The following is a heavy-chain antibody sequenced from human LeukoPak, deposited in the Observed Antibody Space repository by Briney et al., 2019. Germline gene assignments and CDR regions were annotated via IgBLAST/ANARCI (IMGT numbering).Heavy chain of an antibody. D-gene: IGHD6-19*01. CDR1: GYTFTSYY. J-gene: IGHJ6*03. Sequence: ASVKVSCKASGYTFTSYYMHWVRQAPGQGVERMGIINPSGGSTSYAQKFQGRVTMTRDTSTSTVYMELSSLRSEDTAVYYCARGATPGYSSGWDYYYYYMDVWGKGTTVTVSS. V-gene: IGHV1-46*01. CDR3: ARGATPGYSSGWDYYYYYMDV. CDR2: INPSGGST.